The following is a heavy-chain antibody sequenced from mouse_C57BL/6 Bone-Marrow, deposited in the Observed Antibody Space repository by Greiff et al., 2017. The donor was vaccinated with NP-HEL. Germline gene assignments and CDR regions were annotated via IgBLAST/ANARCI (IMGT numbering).Heavy chain of an antibody. Sequence: EVQRVESGGGLVKPGGSLKLSCAASGFTFSSYAMSWVRQTPEKRLEWVATISDGGSYTYYPDNVEGRFTISRDNAKNNLYLQMSHLKSEDTAMYYCARAYRPRYWYFDVWGTGTTVTVSS. D-gene: IGHD2-10*01. CDR2: ISDGGSYT. J-gene: IGHJ1*03. CDR1: GFTFSSYA. CDR3: ARAYRPRYWYFDV. V-gene: IGHV5-4*01.